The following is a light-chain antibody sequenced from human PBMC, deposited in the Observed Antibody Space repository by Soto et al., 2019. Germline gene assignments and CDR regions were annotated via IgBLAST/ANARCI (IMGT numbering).Light chain of an antibody. CDR3: QQSYSTPPLT. Sequence: DIQMTQSPSSLSASVGDRVTITCRASQSISSYLNWYQQKPGKAPKLLIYAASSLQSGVPSRFSGSGSGTDFTLTISSLQPEDFATYYCQQSYSTPPLTFGGGTKVDI. CDR2: AAS. CDR1: QSISSY. J-gene: IGKJ4*01. V-gene: IGKV1-39*01.